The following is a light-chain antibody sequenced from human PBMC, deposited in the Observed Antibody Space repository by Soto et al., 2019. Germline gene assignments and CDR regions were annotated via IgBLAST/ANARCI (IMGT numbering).Light chain of an antibody. CDR2: ATP. V-gene: IGKV3-20*01. Sequence: IVLTQYPGTRSLSAGEPATLSCRASQTVNSDYLAWFQQRPGQAPRLLIFATPRRATDIPDRFSGSGSGTDCTLAIRRLQNEDCAVYYCHQFGYSTRTFGQGTKVDIK. J-gene: IGKJ1*01. CDR1: QTVNSDY. CDR3: HQFGYSTRT.